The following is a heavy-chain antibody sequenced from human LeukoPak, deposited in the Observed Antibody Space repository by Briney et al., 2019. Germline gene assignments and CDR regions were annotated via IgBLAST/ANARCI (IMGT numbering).Heavy chain of an antibody. CDR3: ARDVDTAMVLLFDP. Sequence: SETLSLTCTVSGGSISSYYWSWIRQPAGKGLEWIGRIYTSGSTNYNPSLKSRVTMSVDTSKNQFSLKLSFVTAADTAVYYCARDVDTAMVLLFDPWGQGTLVTVSS. J-gene: IGHJ5*02. CDR2: IYTSGST. D-gene: IGHD5-18*01. V-gene: IGHV4-4*07. CDR1: GGSISSYY.